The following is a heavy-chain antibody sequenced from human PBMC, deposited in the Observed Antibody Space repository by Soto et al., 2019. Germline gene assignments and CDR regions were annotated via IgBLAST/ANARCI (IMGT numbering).Heavy chain of an antibody. CDR1: GFTFSSYW. V-gene: IGHV3-7*01. CDR3: AREGLGYSYGSYYFDY. CDR2: IKQDGSEK. Sequence: PGGSLRLSCAASGFTFSSYWMSWVRQAPGKGLEWVANIKQDGSEKYYVDSVKGRFTISRDNAKNSLYLQMNSLRAEDTAVYYCAREGLGYSYGSYYFDYWGQGTLVTVSS. J-gene: IGHJ4*02. D-gene: IGHD5-18*01.